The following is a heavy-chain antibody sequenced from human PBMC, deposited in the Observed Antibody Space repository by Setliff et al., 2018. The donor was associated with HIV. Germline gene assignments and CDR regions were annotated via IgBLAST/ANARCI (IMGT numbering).Heavy chain of an antibody. V-gene: IGHV5-51*01. CDR2: IYPGDSDT. D-gene: IGHD2-15*01. CDR3: ATSPLGYCSGGSCSHYFDY. Sequence: GESPKISCKGSGYSFTTYWIGWVRQMPGKGLEWMGIIYPGDSDTRYSPSFQGQVTISADKSVSTAYLQWSSLKASDTAMYYCATSPLGYCSGGSCSHYFDYWGPGTLVTVSS. CDR1: GYSFTTYW. J-gene: IGHJ4*02.